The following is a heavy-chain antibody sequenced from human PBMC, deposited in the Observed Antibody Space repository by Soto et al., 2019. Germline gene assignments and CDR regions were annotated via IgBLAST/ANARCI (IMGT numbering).Heavy chain of an antibody. Sequence: SETLSLTCTVSGGSISSGDYYWSWIRQPQGKGLEWIAYSYYTGDTYYSPSLKRRVTISVDTSKNLFSLKLSSVTAADTAVYYCACESPAGSTWIEGFYDYWGQGTLVTVSS. D-gene: IGHD3-10*01. V-gene: IGHV4-30-4*01. J-gene: IGHJ4*02. CDR3: ACESPAGSTWIEGFYDY. CDR2: SYYTGDT. CDR1: GGSISSGDYY.